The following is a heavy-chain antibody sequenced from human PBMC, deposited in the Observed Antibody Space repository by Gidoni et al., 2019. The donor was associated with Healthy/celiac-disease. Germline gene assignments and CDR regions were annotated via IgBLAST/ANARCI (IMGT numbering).Heavy chain of an antibody. CDR1: GFTVSSHY. Sequence: EVQLVESGGGLVQPGGSLRLSCAASGFTVSSHYMSWVRQAPGKGLEWVSVIYSGGSTYYADSVKGRFTISRDNSKNTLYLQMNSLRAEDTAVYYCARDGPYYDILTGYSKNPFDYWGQGTLVTVSS. J-gene: IGHJ4*02. CDR2: IYSGGST. V-gene: IGHV3-66*01. D-gene: IGHD3-9*01. CDR3: ARDGPYYDILTGYSKNPFDY.